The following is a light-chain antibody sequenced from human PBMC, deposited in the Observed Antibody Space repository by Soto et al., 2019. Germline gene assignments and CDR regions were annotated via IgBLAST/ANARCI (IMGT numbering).Light chain of an antibody. Sequence: QLVLTQPPSASGTPGQRVTISCSGSSSNIGSNTINWYQQLPGTAPKLLMYSNNQRPSGVPDRISGSKSGTSASLAISGLQSEDEADYYCAAWDDSLNGWVFGGGTKLTVL. J-gene: IGLJ3*02. CDR2: SNN. CDR3: AAWDDSLNGWV. V-gene: IGLV1-44*01. CDR1: SSNIGSNT.